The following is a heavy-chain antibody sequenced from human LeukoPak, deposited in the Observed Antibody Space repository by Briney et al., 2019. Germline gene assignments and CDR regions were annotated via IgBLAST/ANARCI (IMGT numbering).Heavy chain of an antibody. CDR1: GGSISSSSYY. J-gene: IGHJ4*02. V-gene: IGHV4-39*01. D-gene: IGHD2-15*01. CDR2: IYFSGST. CDR3: ARASPRYCSGGSCYADDY. Sequence: SETLSLTCTVSGGSISSSSYYWGWIRQPPGKGLEWIGTIYFSGSTYYNPSLKSRVTISEDTSKNQFSLKLSSMTAADTAVYYCARASPRYCSGGSCYADDYWGQGTLVTVSS.